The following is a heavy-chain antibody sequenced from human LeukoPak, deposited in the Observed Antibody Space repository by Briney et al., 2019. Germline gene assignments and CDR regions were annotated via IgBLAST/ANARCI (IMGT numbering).Heavy chain of an antibody. Sequence: PGGSLRLSCAASGFTFSSYGMHWVRQAPGKGLEWVAVIWYDGSNKYYADSVKGRFTISRDDAKNTLYLQVNSLRVEDTAVYFCARGGSDTAMAHDYWGQGTLVTVSS. CDR3: ARGGSDTAMAHDY. CDR1: GFTFSSYG. D-gene: IGHD5-18*01. V-gene: IGHV3-33*01. J-gene: IGHJ4*02. CDR2: IWYDGSNK.